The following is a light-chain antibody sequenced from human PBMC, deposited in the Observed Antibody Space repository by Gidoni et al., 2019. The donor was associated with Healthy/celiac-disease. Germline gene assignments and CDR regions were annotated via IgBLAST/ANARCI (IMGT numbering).Light chain of an antibody. CDR1: QSVSSSY. Sequence: EIVLTQSPGTLSLSPGERATLSCRASQSVSSSYLAWYQQKPGQAPRLLIYGASSRATGIPDRFSGSGSGTDFTLTISRLEPADFAVYYCQQKVNGSSPFTFXPXTKVDIK. CDR3: QQKVNGSSPFT. V-gene: IGKV3-20*01. J-gene: IGKJ3*01. CDR2: GAS.